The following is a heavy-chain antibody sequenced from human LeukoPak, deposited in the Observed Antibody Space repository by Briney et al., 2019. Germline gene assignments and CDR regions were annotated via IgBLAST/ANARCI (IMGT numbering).Heavy chain of an antibody. CDR1: GYTFTSYG. CDR3: ARDRDNWNTLYYFDY. V-gene: IGHV1-69*06. Sequence: ASVKVSCKASGYTFTSYGISWVRQAPGQGLEWMGRIIPIFGTANYAQKFQGRVTITADKSTSTAYMELGSLRSEDTAVYYCARDRDNWNTLYYFDYWGQGTLVTVSS. J-gene: IGHJ4*02. D-gene: IGHD1/OR15-1a*01. CDR2: IIPIFGTA.